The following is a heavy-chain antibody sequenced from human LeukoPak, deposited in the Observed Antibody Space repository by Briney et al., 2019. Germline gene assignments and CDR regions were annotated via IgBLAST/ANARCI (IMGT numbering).Heavy chain of an antibody. V-gene: IGHV3-66*01. CDR2: IYSGGST. Sequence: PGGSLRLSCAASGFTVSTNYMSWVRQAPGRGLEWVSVIYSGGSTYCADSVRGRFTISRDNSKNTLYLQMNSLKTEDRAVYFCAGHSGSYSSLFIDYWGQGTLVTVSS. CDR1: GFTVSTNY. D-gene: IGHD3-10*01. CDR3: AGHSGSYSSLFIDY. J-gene: IGHJ4*02.